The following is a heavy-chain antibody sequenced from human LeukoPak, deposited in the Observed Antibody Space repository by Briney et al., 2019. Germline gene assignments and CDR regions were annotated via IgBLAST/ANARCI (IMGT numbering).Heavy chain of an antibody. CDR1: GFTFSSYV. J-gene: IGHJ5*02. CDR2: ISGSGAST. V-gene: IGHV3-23*01. Sequence: AGGSLRLSCAASGFTFSSYVMSWVRQAPGKGLEWLSAISGSGASTHYADSVRGRFTISRDNSKSTLYLQMNSLRADDTAVYYCTKEDPRFDPWGQGTLVTVSS. CDR3: TKEDPRFDP.